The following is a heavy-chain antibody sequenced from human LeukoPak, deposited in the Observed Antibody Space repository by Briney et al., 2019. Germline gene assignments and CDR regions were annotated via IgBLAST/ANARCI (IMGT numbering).Heavy chain of an antibody. J-gene: IGHJ4*02. Sequence: PGGSLRLSCAASGFTFSTYNMNWVRQAPGKGLEWVSHITSSSTNIYYADSEKGRFTISRDNAKNALSLQMNSLRDEDTAVYYCATSGNYYLKYWGQGNLVTVSS. CDR1: GFTFSTYN. CDR3: ATSGNYYLKY. D-gene: IGHD1-26*01. V-gene: IGHV3-48*02. CDR2: ITSSSTNI.